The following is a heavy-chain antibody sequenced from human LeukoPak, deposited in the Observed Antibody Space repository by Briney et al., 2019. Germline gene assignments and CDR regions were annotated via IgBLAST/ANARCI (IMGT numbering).Heavy chain of an antibody. V-gene: IGHV1-2*02. D-gene: IGHD3-10*01. J-gene: IGHJ3*02. CDR2: IIPNSGGT. Sequence: ASVKVSCKASGYTFTVYYIHWLRQAPGQGPEWMGWIIPNSGGTNYAQKFQDRVAMTRDTSINTAYMELSSLTCDDTAVYYCARDRITMVRGVIRRWGAFDIWGQGTMVTVSS. CDR1: GYTFTVYY. CDR3: ARDRITMVRGVIRRWGAFDI.